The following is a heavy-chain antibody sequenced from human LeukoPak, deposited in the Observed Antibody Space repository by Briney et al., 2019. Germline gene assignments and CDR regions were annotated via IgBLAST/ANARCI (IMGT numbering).Heavy chain of an antibody. V-gene: IGHV4-61*01. CDR1: GGSVSSGSYY. D-gene: IGHD2-15*01. J-gene: IGHJ5*02. CDR2: IYYSGST. CDR3: ARDLLIGGDP. Sequence: SETLSLTCTVSGGSVSSGSYYWSWIRQPPGKGLEWIGYIYYSGSTNYNPSLESRVTISVDTSKNQFSLKLSSVTAADTAVYYCARDLLIGGDPWGQGTLVTVSS.